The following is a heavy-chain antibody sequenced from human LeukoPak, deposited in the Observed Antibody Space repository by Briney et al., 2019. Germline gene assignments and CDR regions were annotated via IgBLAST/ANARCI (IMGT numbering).Heavy chain of an antibody. Sequence: PSETLSLTCTVSGGSISSSSYYWGWIRQSPGKELEWIGSINYSGSTYYNPSLKSRVTISVDTSKNQFSLKLRSVTAADTAVYFCAREASRAGTYYFDYWGQGTLLTVSS. J-gene: IGHJ4*02. V-gene: IGHV4-39*07. CDR2: INYSGST. D-gene: IGHD3-10*01. CDR3: AREASRAGTYYFDY. CDR1: GGSISSSSYY.